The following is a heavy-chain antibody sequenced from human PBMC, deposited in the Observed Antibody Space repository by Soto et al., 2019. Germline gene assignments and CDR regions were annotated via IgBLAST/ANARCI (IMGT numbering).Heavy chain of an antibody. V-gene: IGHV2-5*02. J-gene: IGHJ5*02. CDR1: GFSLSTSGVG. D-gene: IGHD6-19*01. CDR3: THGYSSGWYIS. CDR2: IYWDDDK. Sequence: QITLKESGPTLVKPTQTLTLTCTFSGFSLSTSGVGVSWIRQPPGKALEWLALIYWDDDKRYSPSLKSRLTITKDTSKNPLVLTMTNMDPVDTATYFCTHGYSSGWYISWGQGTLVTVSS.